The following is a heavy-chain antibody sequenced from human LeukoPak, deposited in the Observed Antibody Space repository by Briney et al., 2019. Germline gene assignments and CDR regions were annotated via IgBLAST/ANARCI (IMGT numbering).Heavy chain of an antibody. D-gene: IGHD3-9*01. Sequence: SETLSLTCAVYGGSFSGYYWSWIRQPPGKGLEWIGEINHSGSTNYNPSLKSRVTISVDTSKNQFSLKLSSVTATDTAVYYCARALRYFDWLSWFDPWGQGTLATVSS. CDR1: GGSFSGYY. CDR3: ARALRYFDWLSWFDP. CDR2: INHSGST. V-gene: IGHV4-34*01. J-gene: IGHJ5*02.